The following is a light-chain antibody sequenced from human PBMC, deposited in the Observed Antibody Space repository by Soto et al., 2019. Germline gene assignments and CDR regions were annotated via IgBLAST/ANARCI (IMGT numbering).Light chain of an antibody. CDR3: SSYTSSSTYVV. V-gene: IGLV2-14*01. J-gene: IGLJ2*01. CDR2: DVS. Sequence: QSALTQPASVSGSPGQSITISCTGTSSDVGGYNYVSWYQQHPGKAPKLMIYDVSNRPSGVSNRFSGSKSGNTASLTISGHQAEEEADYYCSSYTSSSTYVVFGGGTKLTVL. CDR1: SSDVGGYNY.